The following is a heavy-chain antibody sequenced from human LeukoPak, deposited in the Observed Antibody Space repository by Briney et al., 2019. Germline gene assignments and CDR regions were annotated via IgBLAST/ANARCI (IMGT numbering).Heavy chain of an antibody. D-gene: IGHD3-22*01. Sequence: GGSLRLSCAASGFTFSSYSMNWVRQAPGKGLEWVSSISSSSYIYYADSVKGRFTISRDNAKNSLYLQMNSLGAEDTAVYYCARDRYYDSSGYYRTDAFDIWGQGTMVTVSS. CDR3: ARDRYYDSSGYYRTDAFDI. CDR2: ISSSSYI. V-gene: IGHV3-21*01. J-gene: IGHJ3*02. CDR1: GFTFSSYS.